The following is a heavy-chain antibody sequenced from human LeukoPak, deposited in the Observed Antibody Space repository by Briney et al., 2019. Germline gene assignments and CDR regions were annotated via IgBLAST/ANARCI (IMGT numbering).Heavy chain of an antibody. CDR1: GGSISSGSYY. V-gene: IGHV4-61*02. CDR3: AFEGGSYYYMDV. CDR2: IYTSGST. J-gene: IGHJ6*03. D-gene: IGHD2-15*01. Sequence: SETLSLTCTVSGGSISSGSYYWSWIRQPAGKGLEWIGRIYTSGSTNYNPSLKSRVTISVDTSKNQFSLKLSSVTAADTAVYYCAFEGGSYYYMDVWGKGTTVTVSS.